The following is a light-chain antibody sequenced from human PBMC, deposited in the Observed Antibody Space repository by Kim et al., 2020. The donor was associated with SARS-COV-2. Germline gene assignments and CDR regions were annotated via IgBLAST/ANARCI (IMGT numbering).Light chain of an antibody. J-gene: IGLJ1*01. CDR2: GNN. Sequence: ISCTESSSNIGADYDLHWYHQLPGTAPKLLIYGNNNRPSGVPDRFSGSKSGTSASLTITGLQAEDEGDYYCQSYDQSYDSSLSGSVFGTGTKVTVL. CDR1: SSNIGADYD. CDR3: QSYDQSYDSSLSGSV. V-gene: IGLV1-40*01.